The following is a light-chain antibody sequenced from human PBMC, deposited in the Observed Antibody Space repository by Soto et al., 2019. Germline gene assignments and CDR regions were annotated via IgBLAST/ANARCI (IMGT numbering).Light chain of an antibody. CDR2: EAS. J-gene: IGKJ4*01. CDR3: QQHANWPLT. V-gene: IGKV3-11*01. CDR1: QSFGNN. Sequence: EIVLTHSPATLSLSPGERATLSCRASQSFGNNLAWYQQKPGQAPGLLIYEASTRATGIPARFSGSGSGTDFTITISSIEHEDFAVYYCQQHANWPLTFGGGTK.